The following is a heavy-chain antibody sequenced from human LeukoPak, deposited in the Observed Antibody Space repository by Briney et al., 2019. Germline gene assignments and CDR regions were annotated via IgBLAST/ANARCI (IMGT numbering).Heavy chain of an antibody. D-gene: IGHD5-12*01. CDR2: INQDGSEK. Sequence: GGSLRLSCAASGFTFSNYWMTWVRQAPGKGLEWVANINQDGSEKHYVDSVVGRFTISRDNAKDSLNLQMNSLSAEDSAVYYCGRQYSASSYYSGQGTLVTVSS. V-gene: IGHV3-7*01. CDR3: GRQYSASSYY. J-gene: IGHJ4*02. CDR1: GFTFSNYW.